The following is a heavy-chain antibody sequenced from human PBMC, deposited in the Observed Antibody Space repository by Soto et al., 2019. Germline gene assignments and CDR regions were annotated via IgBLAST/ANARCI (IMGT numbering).Heavy chain of an antibody. CDR2: ISAYNGNI. CDR1: GYTFTSYG. Sequence: ASVKVSCKASGYTFTSYGVTWVRQAPGQGLEWMGWISAYNGNIYPAQKFQDRVSMTTDTSTSTAYMELRSLRSDDTAVYFCARVEDYFDSSGYAHWGQGTPVTVPQ. V-gene: IGHV1-18*01. D-gene: IGHD3-22*01. J-gene: IGHJ4*02. CDR3: ARVEDYFDSSGYAH.